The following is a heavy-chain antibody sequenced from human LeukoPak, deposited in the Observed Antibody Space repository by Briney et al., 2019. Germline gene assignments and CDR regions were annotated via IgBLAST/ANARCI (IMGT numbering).Heavy chain of an antibody. CDR3: AREIPGLGGPNLLVDY. D-gene: IGHD1-14*01. CDR2: INPNSGGT. Sequence: ASVKVSCKASGYTFTGYYMHWVRQAPGQGLEWMGRINPNSGGTNYAQKFQGRVTMTRDTSISTAYMELSRLRSDDTAVYHCAREIPGLGGPNLLVDYWGQGTLVTVSS. J-gene: IGHJ4*02. CDR1: GYTFTGYY. V-gene: IGHV1-2*06.